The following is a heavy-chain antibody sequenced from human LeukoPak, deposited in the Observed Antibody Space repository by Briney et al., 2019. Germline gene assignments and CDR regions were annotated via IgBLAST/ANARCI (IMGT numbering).Heavy chain of an antibody. Sequence: GGSLRLSCAASGFTFSDYYMSWVRQAPGKGLEWVSSISDSGGGTYYADSVKGLFTVSRDNSKNTLYLQMHSLRAEDTALYYCAKEGLLPVENAFDIWGQGTMVTVSS. D-gene: IGHD4-23*01. CDR1: GFTFSDYY. V-gene: IGHV3-23*01. CDR2: ISDSGGGT. CDR3: AKEGLLPVENAFDI. J-gene: IGHJ3*02.